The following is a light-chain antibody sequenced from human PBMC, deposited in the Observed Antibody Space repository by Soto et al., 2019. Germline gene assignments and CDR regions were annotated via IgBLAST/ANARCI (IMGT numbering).Light chain of an antibody. V-gene: IGKV3-15*01. CDR2: GVS. CDR1: QSVSSN. J-gene: IGKJ1*01. Sequence: EIVMTQSPATLSVSPGERATLSCRASQSVSSNLAWYQQKPGQAPSLLIYGVSTRATDIPARFSGNGSGTEFTLTISSLQSEDFAVYYCQQYNNWPQTFGQGTKVEIK. CDR3: QQYNNWPQT.